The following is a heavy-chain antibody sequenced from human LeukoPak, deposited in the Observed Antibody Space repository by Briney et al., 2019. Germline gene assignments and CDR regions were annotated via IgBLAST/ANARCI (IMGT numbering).Heavy chain of an antibody. CDR3: ARLGDYYYYYMDV. V-gene: IGHV4-39*01. Sequence: PSETLSLTCTVSGGSISSSSYYWGWIRQPPGKRLEWIGSIYYSGSAYYNPSLKSRVTISVDTSKNQFSLKLSSVTAADTAVYYCARLGDYYYYYMDVWGKGTTVTVSS. CDR1: GGSISSSSYY. J-gene: IGHJ6*03. CDR2: IYYSGSA.